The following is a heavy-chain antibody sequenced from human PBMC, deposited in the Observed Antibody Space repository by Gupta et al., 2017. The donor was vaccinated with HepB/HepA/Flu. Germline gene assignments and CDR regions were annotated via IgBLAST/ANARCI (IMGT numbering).Heavy chain of an antibody. CDR3: TKKEGQWLVLAAFDI. V-gene: IGHV3-23*05. Sequence: EVQLLESGGGLVQPGGSLKLSCAASGFTFRNYAMSWVRPAPGKGLEWVATIGSFGNNTYYAESVRGRFTISRDNSKNTLYVQMNSLRDDDTAIYYCTKKEGQWLVLAAFDIWGQGTMVTVSS. D-gene: IGHD6-19*01. J-gene: IGHJ3*02. CDR2: IGSFGNNT. CDR1: GFTFRNYA.